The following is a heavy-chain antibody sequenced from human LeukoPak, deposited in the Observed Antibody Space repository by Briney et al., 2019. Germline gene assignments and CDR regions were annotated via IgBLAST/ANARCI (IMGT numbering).Heavy chain of an antibody. Sequence: ASVKVSCKASGYTFTGYYMHWVRQAPGQGLEWMGWINPNSGGTNYAQKFQGRVTMTRDTSISTAYMELSRLRSDDTAVYYCARVLYYDFWSGNTYYFDYWGQGTLVTVSS. CDR1: GYTFTGYY. CDR2: INPNSGGT. J-gene: IGHJ4*02. CDR3: ARVLYYDFWSGNTYYFDY. D-gene: IGHD3-3*01. V-gene: IGHV1-2*02.